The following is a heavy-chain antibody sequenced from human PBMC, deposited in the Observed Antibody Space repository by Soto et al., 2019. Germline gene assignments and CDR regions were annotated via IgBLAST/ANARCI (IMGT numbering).Heavy chain of an antibody. CDR2: IYYSGST. V-gene: IGHV4-59*01. Sequence: SETLSLTCTVSGGSISSYYWSWIRQPPGKGLEWIGYIYYSGSTNYNPSLKSRVTISVDTSRNQFSLKLSSVTAADTAVYYCARVTYYYGSGSIKYYFDYWGQGTLVTVSS. D-gene: IGHD3-10*01. J-gene: IGHJ4*02. CDR3: ARVTYYYGSGSIKYYFDY. CDR1: GGSISSYY.